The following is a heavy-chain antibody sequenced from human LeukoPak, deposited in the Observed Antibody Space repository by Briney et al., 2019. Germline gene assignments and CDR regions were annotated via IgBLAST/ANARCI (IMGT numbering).Heavy chain of an antibody. J-gene: IGHJ4*02. CDR3: TTDLFGSGWLHD. V-gene: IGHV3-15*07. CDR2: IRSKTDGGTT. D-gene: IGHD5-24*01. CDR1: GFTFSNAW. Sequence: GRSLRLSCAASGFTFSNAWMNWVRQAPGKGLEWVGRIRSKTDGGTTDDAAPVKGRFTISRDDSKNTVYLQMNSLKTEDTAVYYCTTDLFGSGWLHDWGQGTLVTVSS.